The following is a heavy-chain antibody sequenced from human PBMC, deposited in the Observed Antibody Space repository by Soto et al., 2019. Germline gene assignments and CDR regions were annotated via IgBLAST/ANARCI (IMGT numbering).Heavy chain of an antibody. CDR2: IYHSGST. J-gene: IGHJ3*02. V-gene: IGHV4-30-2*01. CDR1: GGSISSGGDS. D-gene: IGHD6-25*01. CDR3: ARGSGRRGIVDAFDI. Sequence: SGTLSLTCAVSGGSISSGGDSLSWSRQPPGKGLEWIGYIYHSGSTYYNPSLKSRATISVDRSKNQFSLKLSSVTAADTAVYYCARGSGRRGIVDAFDIWGQGTMVTVSS.